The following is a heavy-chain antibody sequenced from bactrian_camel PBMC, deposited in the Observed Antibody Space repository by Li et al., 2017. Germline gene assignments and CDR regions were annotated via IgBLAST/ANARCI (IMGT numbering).Heavy chain of an antibody. D-gene: IGHD1*01. CDR1: GHARGGNC. J-gene: IGHJ4*01. CDR3: AGRDRHACTGSDASTFKY. CDR2: IRRDGGET. Sequence: VQAGGSLRLSCKVSGHARGGNCAGWYRLPPGRAPAEREGIAAIRRDGGETWYADSVKGRFTISQGNSENSLYLSIESLKPWDTAMYYWAGRDRHACTGSDASTFKYWGQGTQVTVSS. V-gene: IGHV3S32*01.